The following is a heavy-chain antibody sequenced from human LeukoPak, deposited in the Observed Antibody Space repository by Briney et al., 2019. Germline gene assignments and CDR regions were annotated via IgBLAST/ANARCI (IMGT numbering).Heavy chain of an antibody. Sequence: PGRSLRLSCAASGFTFSTYAMSRVRQAPGKGLEWVSAISGSGGSTYYADSVKGRFTISRDNSKNTLYLQMNSLRAEDTAVYYCAKDRGIAVAATGDYWGQGTLVTVAS. D-gene: IGHD6-19*01. J-gene: IGHJ4*02. CDR2: ISGSGGST. CDR3: AKDRGIAVAATGDY. V-gene: IGHV3-23*01. CDR1: GFTFSTYA.